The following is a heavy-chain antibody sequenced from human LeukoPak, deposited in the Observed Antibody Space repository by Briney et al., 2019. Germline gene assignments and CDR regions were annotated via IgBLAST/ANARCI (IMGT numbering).Heavy chain of an antibody. V-gene: IGHV3-74*01. CDR2: IKSDGSTA. CDR1: GFTFSNYW. CDR3: VRGCTTGTCTGDS. D-gene: IGHD2-8*01. J-gene: IGHJ4*02. Sequence: GGSLRLSCAASGFTFSNYWMHWVRQAPAKGLVWVSDIKSDGSTANYADSVKGRFTVSRVNAKNTLYLQMNSLRAEDTAVYYCVRGCTTGTCTGDSWGQGILVTVSS.